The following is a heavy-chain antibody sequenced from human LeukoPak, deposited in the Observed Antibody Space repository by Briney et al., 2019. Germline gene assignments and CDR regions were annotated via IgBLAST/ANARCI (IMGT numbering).Heavy chain of an antibody. CDR1: GYTSTAFY. CDR2: INPTGGVT. D-gene: IGHD2-15*01. Sequence: SVRLSCTASGYTSTAFYINWVRQAPGHGLEWMGWINPTGGVTKYAQKFQARVTMTRDTSISTAYMELSRLTSDDTAVYFCARRYCSGISCYPDYWGQGTLVTVSS. CDR3: ARRYCSGISCYPDY. V-gene: IGHV1-2*02. J-gene: IGHJ4*02.